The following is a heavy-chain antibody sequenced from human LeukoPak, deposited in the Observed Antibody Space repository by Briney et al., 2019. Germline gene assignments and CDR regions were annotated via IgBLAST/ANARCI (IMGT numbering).Heavy chain of an antibody. CDR1: GGSFSGYY. Sequence: SETLSLTCAVYGGSFSGYYWSWIRQPPGKGLEWIGEINHSGSTNYNPSLKSRVTISVDTSKNQFSLKLSSVTAADTAVYYCARANSSGWLNFDYWGQGTLVTVSS. CDR2: INHSGST. J-gene: IGHJ4*02. D-gene: IGHD6-19*01. V-gene: IGHV4-34*01. CDR3: ARANSSGWLNFDY.